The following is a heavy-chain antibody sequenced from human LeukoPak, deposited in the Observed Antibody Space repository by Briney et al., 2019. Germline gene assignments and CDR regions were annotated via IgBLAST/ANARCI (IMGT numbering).Heavy chain of an antibody. CDR1: GYTLTELS. Sequence: ASVKVSCKVSGYTLTELSMHWVRQAPGKGLEWMGGFDPEDGETIYAQKFQGRVTMTEDTSTDTAYRELSSLRSEDTAVYYCATSRYCSSTSCYFSRLFYRDYMDVWGKGTTVTVSS. CDR3: ATSRYCSSTSCYFSRLFYRDYMDV. J-gene: IGHJ6*03. CDR2: FDPEDGET. D-gene: IGHD2-2*01. V-gene: IGHV1-24*01.